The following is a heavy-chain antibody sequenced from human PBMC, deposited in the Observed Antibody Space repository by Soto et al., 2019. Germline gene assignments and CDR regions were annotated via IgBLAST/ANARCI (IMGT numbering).Heavy chain of an antibody. CDR1: GYTFTNYG. J-gene: IGHJ3*02. Sequence: GASVKVSCKGSGYTFTNYGISWVRQAPGQGLEWMGWISAYNGNTNCAQKLQGRVTMTTDTSTSTAYMELRSLRSDDTAVYYCARPLAPYTNYGGGFDIWGQGTMVTVSS. V-gene: IGHV1-18*01. CDR2: ISAYNGNT. D-gene: IGHD4-4*01. CDR3: ARPLAPYTNYGGGFDI.